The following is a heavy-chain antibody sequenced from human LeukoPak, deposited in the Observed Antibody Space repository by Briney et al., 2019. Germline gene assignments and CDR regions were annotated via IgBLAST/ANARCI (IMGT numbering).Heavy chain of an antibody. CDR3: ARGIVRGVTCDY. V-gene: IGHV3-48*02. CDR1: GFTFNTYS. CDR2: ISSTSSPI. Sequence: GGSLRLSCAASGFTFNTYSMNWVRQAPGKGLEWVSYISSTSSPIYYADSVRGRSTISRDNARNSLYLQMNSLRDDDTAIYYCARGIVRGVTCDYWGQGTLVSVSS. D-gene: IGHD3-10*01. J-gene: IGHJ4*02.